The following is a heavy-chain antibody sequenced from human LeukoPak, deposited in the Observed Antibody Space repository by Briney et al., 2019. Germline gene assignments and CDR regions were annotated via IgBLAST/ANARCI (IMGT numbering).Heavy chain of an antibody. Sequence: SETLSLTCTVSGGSISSSSYYWGWIRQPPGKGLEWIGSIYYSGSTYYNPSLKSRVTISVDTSKNQFSRKLSSVTAADTAVYYCARRRNKGAFDIWGQGTMVTVSS. J-gene: IGHJ3*02. CDR1: GGSISSSSYY. V-gene: IGHV4-39*01. CDR3: ARRRNKGAFDI. CDR2: IYYSGST. D-gene: IGHD2/OR15-2a*01.